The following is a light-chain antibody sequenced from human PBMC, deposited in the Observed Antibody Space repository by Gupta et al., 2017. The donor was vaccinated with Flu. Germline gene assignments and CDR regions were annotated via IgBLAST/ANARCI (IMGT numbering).Light chain of an antibody. CDR2: FDHSAGY. Sequence: KLTCTVSSGHSGYIIAWHQQQPGKAARYLMVFDHSAGYSKGCGVPDCFSGSSSGAARYLTISNVQADDDAYYYCETWDSNTRVFGGGTKLTVL. CDR3: ETWDSNTRV. V-gene: IGLV4-60*03. CDR1: SGHSGYI. J-gene: IGLJ3*02.